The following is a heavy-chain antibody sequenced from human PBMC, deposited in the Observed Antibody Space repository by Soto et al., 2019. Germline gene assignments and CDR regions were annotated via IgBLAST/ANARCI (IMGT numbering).Heavy chain of an antibody. V-gene: IGHV1-46*01. D-gene: IGHD2-15*01. CDR3: ARDRVAARYYYYGLDV. J-gene: IGHJ6*02. Sequence: ASVKVSCKASGYTFTSYYMHWVRQAPGQGLEWMGIINASGGSTSYSQKFQGRVTITRDTSASTAYMELSSLRSEDTAVYYCARDRVAARYYYYGLDVWGQGTTVTVSS. CDR1: GYTFTSYY. CDR2: INASGGST.